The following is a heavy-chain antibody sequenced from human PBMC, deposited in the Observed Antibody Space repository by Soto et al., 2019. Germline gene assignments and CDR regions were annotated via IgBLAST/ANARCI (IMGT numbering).Heavy chain of an antibody. D-gene: IGHD2-8*01. J-gene: IGHJ6*02. V-gene: IGHV4-59*01. CDR3: AREGRYCTNGVCHPVDYYYYYGMDV. Sequence: SETLSLTCPVSGGSISSYYWSWIRQPPGKGLEWIGYIYYSGSTNYNPSLKSRVTISVDTSKNQFSLKLSSVTAADTAVYYCAREGRYCTNGVCHPVDYYYYYGMDVWGQGTTVTVSS. CDR1: GGSISSYY. CDR2: IYYSGST.